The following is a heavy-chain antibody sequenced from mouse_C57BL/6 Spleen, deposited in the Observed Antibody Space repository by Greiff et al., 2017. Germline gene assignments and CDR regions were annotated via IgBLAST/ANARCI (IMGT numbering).Heavy chain of an antibody. Sequence: EVQLQQSGPGLVKPSQSLSLTCSVTGYSITSGYYWNWIRQFPGNKLEWMGYISYDGSNNYNPSLKNRISITRDTSKNQFFLKLNSVTTEDTATXYCAVVYYDYGYFDVWGTGTTVTVAS. CDR1: GYSITSGYY. D-gene: IGHD2-4*01. CDR2: ISYDGSN. J-gene: IGHJ1*03. V-gene: IGHV3-6*01. CDR3: AVVYYDYGYFDV.